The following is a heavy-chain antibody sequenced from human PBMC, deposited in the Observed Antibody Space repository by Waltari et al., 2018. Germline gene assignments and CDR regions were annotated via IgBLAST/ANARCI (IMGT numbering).Heavy chain of an antibody. D-gene: IGHD3-3*01. CDR1: GGSISSYY. Sequence: QVHLQESGPGLVKPSETLSLTCTVSGGSISSYYWSWIRQPAGKGLEWIGRIYNNGSTNYKPSLKSRVTMSVDTSKNQFSLKLSSVTAADTAVYYCARETAEWLLYYFYYMDVWGKGTTVTISS. V-gene: IGHV4-4*07. CDR2: IYNNGST. J-gene: IGHJ6*03. CDR3: ARETAEWLLYYFYYMDV.